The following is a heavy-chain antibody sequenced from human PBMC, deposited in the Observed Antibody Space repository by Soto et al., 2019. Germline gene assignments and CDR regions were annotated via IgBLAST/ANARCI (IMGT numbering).Heavy chain of an antibody. J-gene: IGHJ4*02. D-gene: IGHD1-26*01. CDR1: GGSISSSSYY. V-gene: IGHV4-39*01. CDR3: ARRAGGSYYGRTNFDY. CDR2: IYYSGST. Sequence: PSETLSLTCTVSGGSISSSSYYWGWIRQPPGKGLEWIGSIYYSGSTYYNPSLKSRVTTSVDTSKNQFSLKLSSVTAADTAVYYCARRAGGSYYGRTNFDYWGQGTLVTVSS.